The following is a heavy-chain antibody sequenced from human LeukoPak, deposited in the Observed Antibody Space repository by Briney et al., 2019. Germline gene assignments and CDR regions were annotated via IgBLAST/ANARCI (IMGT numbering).Heavy chain of an antibody. D-gene: IGHD4-17*01. CDR1: GDTFSSYA. V-gene: IGHV1-69*06. J-gene: IGHJ4*02. Sequence: GASVNVSFTASGDTFSSYAISWVRQAPGQGLEWMGGIIPIFGTTNYAQDFQGRVTIIADKSTSTAYMELSSLRSEDTAVYYCARQETTVTRNFDYWGQGTLVTVSS. CDR2: IIPIFGTT. CDR3: ARQETTVTRNFDY.